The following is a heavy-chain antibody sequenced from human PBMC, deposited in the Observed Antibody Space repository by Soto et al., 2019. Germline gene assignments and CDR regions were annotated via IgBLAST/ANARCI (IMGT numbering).Heavy chain of an antibody. D-gene: IGHD1-1*01. CDR2: INPSGGST. J-gene: IGHJ5*02. CDR1: GYTFTTYY. V-gene: IGHV1-46*01. Sequence: ASVKVSCKASGYTFTTYYMYWVRQAPGQGLEWMGIINPSGGSTSFAQKFQGRVTMTRDTSTSTVYMELISLTSEDTAVYYCARGQSAVDVFLPTPVPFDPWGPGTPVTVSS. CDR3: ARGQSAVDVFLPTPVPFDP.